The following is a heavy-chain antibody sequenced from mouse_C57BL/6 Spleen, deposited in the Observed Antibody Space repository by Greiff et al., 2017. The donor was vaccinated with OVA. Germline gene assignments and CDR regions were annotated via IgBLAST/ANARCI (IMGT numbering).Heavy chain of an antibody. CDR1: GFTFNTYA. CDR2: LRSKSSNYAT. Sequence: EVQLVESGGGLVQPKGSLKLSCAASGFTFNTYAMHWVRQAPGKGLEWVARLRSKSSNYATYYADSVKDRFTISRDDSQSMLYLQMNNLKTEDTAMYYCVRDAYGNYFYAMDYWGQGTSVTVSS. D-gene: IGHD2-1*01. J-gene: IGHJ4*01. CDR3: VRDAYGNYFYAMDY. V-gene: IGHV10-3*01.